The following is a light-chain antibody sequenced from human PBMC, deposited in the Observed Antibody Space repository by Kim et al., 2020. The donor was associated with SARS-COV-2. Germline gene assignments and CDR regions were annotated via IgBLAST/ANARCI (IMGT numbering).Light chain of an antibody. CDR2: GAS. Sequence: EIVMTQSPATLSVSPGERATLSCRASQIVSSKLAWYQQKPGQAPRLLIYGASTRATGIPARLSGSGSGTEFTLTISSLQSEDFAVYYCQQYSNWPSITFGQGTRLEIK. J-gene: IGKJ5*01. CDR3: QQYSNWPSIT. CDR1: QIVSSK. V-gene: IGKV3-15*01.